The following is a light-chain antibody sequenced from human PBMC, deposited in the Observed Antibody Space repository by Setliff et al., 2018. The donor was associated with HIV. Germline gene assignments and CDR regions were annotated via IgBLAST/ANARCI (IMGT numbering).Light chain of an antibody. Sequence: QSALAQPRSVSGSPGQSVTISCTGTSSDVGGYNYVSWYQQHPGKAPKLMVYDVSKRPSGVPDRFSGSKSGNTASQTISGLQAEDEADYYCCSYAGSSTFVFGIGTKVTV. CDR1: SSDVGGYNY. CDR3: CSYAGSSTFV. CDR2: DVS. J-gene: IGLJ1*01. V-gene: IGLV2-11*01.